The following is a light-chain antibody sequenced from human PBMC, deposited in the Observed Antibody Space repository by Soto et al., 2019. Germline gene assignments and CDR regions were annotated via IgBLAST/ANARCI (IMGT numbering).Light chain of an antibody. CDR3: QQYNSYSYT. J-gene: IGKJ2*01. V-gene: IGKV1-27*01. CDR2: GTS. Sequence: DIQMTQSPSSLSASVGDRVTITCRASQGISNFLAWYQQKPGKAPKLLIYGTSTLQSGVPSRFSGNTSGTDFTLTISSLQPEDVATYYCQQYNSYSYTFGQGTKLEIK. CDR1: QGISNF.